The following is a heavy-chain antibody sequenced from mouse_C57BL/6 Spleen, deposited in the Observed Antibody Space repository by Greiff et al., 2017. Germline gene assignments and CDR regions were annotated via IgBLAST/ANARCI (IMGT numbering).Heavy chain of an antibody. CDR1: GYSITSGYY. CDR3: AEACEV. CDR2: ISYDGSN. V-gene: IGHV3-6*01. Sequence: EVQLVESGPGLVKPSQSLSLTCSVTGYSITSGYYWNWIRQFPGNKLEWMGYISYDGSNNYNPSLKNRISITRDTSKNQFFLKLNSVTTEDTATYYCAEACEVWGTGTTVTVSS. J-gene: IGHJ1*03.